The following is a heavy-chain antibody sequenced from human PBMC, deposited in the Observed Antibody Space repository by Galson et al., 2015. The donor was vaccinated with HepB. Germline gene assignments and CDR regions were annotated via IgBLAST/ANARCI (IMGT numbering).Heavy chain of an antibody. CDR2: TYYRAKWYN. Sequence: CAISGDSVSNNNAAWNWIRQSPSSGLEWLGRTYYRAKWYNDYAESLRSRITINPDTSKNQFSLQLTSVTPEDTAVYYCASVPGTIYYYGVDVWGQGTTVTVSS. D-gene: IGHD6-19*01. CDR1: GDSVSNNNAA. V-gene: IGHV6-1*01. CDR3: ASVPGTIYYYGVDV. J-gene: IGHJ6*02.